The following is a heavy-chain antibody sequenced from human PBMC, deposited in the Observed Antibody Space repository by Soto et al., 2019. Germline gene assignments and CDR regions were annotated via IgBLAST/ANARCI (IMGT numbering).Heavy chain of an antibody. CDR3: AVYYYSSGYYASLDAFDI. CDR1: GYTFTGYY. V-gene: IGHV1-2*02. Sequence: ASVKVSCKASGYTFTGYYMHWVRQAPGQGLEWMGWINPNSGGTNYAQKFQGRVTMTRDTSISTAYMELSRLRSDDTAVYYCAVYYYSSGYYASLDAFDIWGQRTMVTVS. J-gene: IGHJ3*02. CDR2: INPNSGGT. D-gene: IGHD3-22*01.